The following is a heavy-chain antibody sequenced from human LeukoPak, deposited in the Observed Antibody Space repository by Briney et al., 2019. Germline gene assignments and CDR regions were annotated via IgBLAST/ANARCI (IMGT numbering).Heavy chain of an antibody. V-gene: IGHV3-43*02. CDR2: ISGDGGRT. D-gene: IGHD1-26*01. CDR3: ARVWGVGATLGVFDI. Sequence: GGSLRLSCAASGFTFDDYAMYWVRQAPGKGLEWVSLISGDGGRTYYADSVKGRFTISRDNAKNSLYLQMNSLRAEDTAAYYCARVWGVGATLGVFDIWGQGTMVTVSS. CDR1: GFTFDDYA. J-gene: IGHJ3*02.